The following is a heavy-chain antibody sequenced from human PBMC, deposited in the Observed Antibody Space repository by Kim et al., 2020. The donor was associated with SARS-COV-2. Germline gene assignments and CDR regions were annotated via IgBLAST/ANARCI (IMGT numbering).Heavy chain of an antibody. Sequence: SETLSLTCTVSGGSISSYYWSWIRQPPGKGLEWIGYIYYSGSTNYNPSLKSRVTISVDTSKNQFSLKLSSVTAADTAAYYCARQSIVGATMGWFDPWGQGTLVTVSS. CDR1: GGSISSYY. D-gene: IGHD1-26*01. CDR3: ARQSIVGATMGWFDP. CDR2: IYYSGST. J-gene: IGHJ5*02. V-gene: IGHV4-59*08.